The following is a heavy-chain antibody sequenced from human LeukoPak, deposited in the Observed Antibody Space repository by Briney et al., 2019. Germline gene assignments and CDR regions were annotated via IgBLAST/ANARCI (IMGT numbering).Heavy chain of an antibody. J-gene: IGHJ4*02. CDR1: GGYISTSNYY. CDR3: ARVVPGTGFFY. D-gene: IGHD2-8*02. V-gene: IGHV4-39*01. CDR2: IYYSGST. Sequence: SETLSLTCTVSGGYISTSNYYWGWIRQSPGKGLEWIGNIYYSGSTYYNPSLKSRVSLSIDTSMNQFSLKVNSLTVADTAVYYCARVVPGTGFFYWGQGTLVTVSS.